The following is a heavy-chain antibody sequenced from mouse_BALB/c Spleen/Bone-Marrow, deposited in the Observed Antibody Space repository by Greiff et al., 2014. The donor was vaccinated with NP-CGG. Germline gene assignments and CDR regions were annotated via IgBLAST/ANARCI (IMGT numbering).Heavy chain of an antibody. CDR1: GYAFSSYW. CDR2: IYPGDGDT. J-gene: IGHJ2*01. V-gene: IGHV1-80*01. D-gene: IGHD4-1*02. Sequence: LVESGAELVRPGSSVKISCKASGYAFSSYWMNWVKQRPGQGLEWIGQIYPGDGDTNYNGNFKDKATLTTDKSSTTAYMQLSSLTSEDSAVYFCARGGRPTGYYFDYWGQGTTLTVSS. CDR3: ARGGRPTGYYFDY.